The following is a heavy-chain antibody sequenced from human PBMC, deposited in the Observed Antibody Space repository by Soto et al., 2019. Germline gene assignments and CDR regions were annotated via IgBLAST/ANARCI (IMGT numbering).Heavy chain of an antibody. CDR3: ARVRYGGNSYYFDY. CDR2: IRQDGSEK. Sequence: EVQLEESGGGLVQPGGSLRLSCAASGFTFSRYWMSWVRQAPGRGLEWVANIRQDGSEKYYVESVKGRFTMSKDNVRNSLYLQMNSLRAEDTAVYYCARVRYGGNSYYFDYWGQGTLVTVSS. J-gene: IGHJ4*02. CDR1: GFTFSRYW. D-gene: IGHD4-17*01. V-gene: IGHV3-7*01.